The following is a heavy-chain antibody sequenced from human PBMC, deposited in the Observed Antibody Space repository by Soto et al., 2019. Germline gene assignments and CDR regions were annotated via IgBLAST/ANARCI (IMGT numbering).Heavy chain of an antibody. D-gene: IGHD2-8*01. V-gene: IGHV3-9*01. Sequence: EVQLVESGGGLVQPGRSLRLSCAAPGFTFNNYAMHWVRQAPGKGLEWGPGISWNSDTIGYADSVKGRFTISRDNAKNSLYLQMNSLRAEDTALYYCTKDMGQMVNRYYYGMDVWGLGTTVTVSS. CDR2: ISWNSDTI. J-gene: IGHJ6*02. CDR1: GFTFNNYA. CDR3: TKDMGQMVNRYYYGMDV.